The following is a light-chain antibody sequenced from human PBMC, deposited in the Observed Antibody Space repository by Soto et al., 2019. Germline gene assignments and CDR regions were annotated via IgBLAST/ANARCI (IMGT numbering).Light chain of an antibody. CDR1: QSLLHITGETF. J-gene: IGKJ5*01. CDR2: EVS. CDR3: MQPTPLPPT. V-gene: IGKV2-29*03. Sequence: DVVMTQTPLSLSVAPGQPASISCKSSQSLLHITGETFLFWYLQKPGQSPQLLIYEVSTRVSGVPDRLSGSGSGTDLKLEISRVETEAVGNYYCMQPTPLPPTFGQGTRLGIQ.